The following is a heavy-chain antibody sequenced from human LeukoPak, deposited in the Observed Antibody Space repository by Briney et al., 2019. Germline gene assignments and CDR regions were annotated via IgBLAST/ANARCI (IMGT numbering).Heavy chain of an antibody. J-gene: IGHJ5*02. CDR2: ISSSSSYI. V-gene: IGHV3-21*01. Sequence: GGSLRLSCAASGFTFSSYSMNWVRQAPGKGLEWVSSISSSSSYIYYADSVKGRFTISRDNAKNSLYLQTNSLRAEDTAVYYCARAGTTNWFDPWGQGTLVTVSS. D-gene: IGHD1-7*01. CDR3: ARAGTTNWFDP. CDR1: GFTFSSYS.